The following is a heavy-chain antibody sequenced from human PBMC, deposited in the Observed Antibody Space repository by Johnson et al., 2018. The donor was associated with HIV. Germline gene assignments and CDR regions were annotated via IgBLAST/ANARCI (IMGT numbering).Heavy chain of an antibody. J-gene: IGHJ3*02. D-gene: IGHD1/OR15-1a*01. Sequence: QVQLVESGGGVVQPGTSLRLSCAASGLTFSHYPMHWVRQAPGKGLEWVAVISYDGSNKFYADSVKGRFTISRDNSKNTLYLQMNSLRAEDTAVYYCAKDLGNWDSPRSAVDMWGQGTMVTVSS. CDR2: ISYDGSNK. V-gene: IGHV3-30*04. CDR1: GLTFSHYP. CDR3: AKDLGNWDSPRSAVDM.